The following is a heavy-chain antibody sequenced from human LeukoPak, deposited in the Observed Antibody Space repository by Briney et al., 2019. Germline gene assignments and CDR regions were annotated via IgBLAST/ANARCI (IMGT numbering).Heavy chain of an antibody. CDR2: IYYSGST. CDR3: ASKAYYYDSSGYSPFDC. J-gene: IGHJ4*02. Sequence: SETLSLTCTVSGGSISSYYWSWIRQPPGKGLEWIGYIYYSGSTNYNPSLKSRVTISVDTSKNQFSLKLSSVTAADTAVYYCASKAYYYDSSGYSPFDCWGQGTLVTVSS. D-gene: IGHD3-22*01. CDR1: GGSISSYY. V-gene: IGHV4-59*01.